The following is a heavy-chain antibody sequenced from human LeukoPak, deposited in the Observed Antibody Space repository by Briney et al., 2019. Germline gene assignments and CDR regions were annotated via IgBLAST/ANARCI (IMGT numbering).Heavy chain of an antibody. CDR1: GGSISSGGYY. V-gene: IGHV4-39*07. CDR3: ARPPLSIYAFDI. CDR2: INHSGST. J-gene: IGHJ3*02. Sequence: PSETLSLTCTVSGGSISSGGYYWSWIRQPPGRGLEWIGEINHSGSTNYNPSLKSRVTISVDASKNQFSLKLSSVTAADTAVYYCARPPLSIYAFDIWGQGTMVTVSS. D-gene: IGHD5/OR15-5a*01.